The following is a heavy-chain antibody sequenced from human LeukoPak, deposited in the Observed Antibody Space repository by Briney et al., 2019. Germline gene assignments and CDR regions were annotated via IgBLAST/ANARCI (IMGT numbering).Heavy chain of an antibody. V-gene: IGHV3-21*01. CDR1: GFTFSSYS. Sequence: PGGSLRLSCAASGFTFSSYSMNWVRQAPGKGLEWVSSISTSSIYIYYAASVKGLFTISRDNDKNSLYLQMNSLRAEDTAVYYCAKDRRYFDAFDIWGQGTMVTVSS. CDR3: AKDRRYFDAFDI. CDR2: ISTSSIYI. J-gene: IGHJ3*02. D-gene: IGHD1-26*01.